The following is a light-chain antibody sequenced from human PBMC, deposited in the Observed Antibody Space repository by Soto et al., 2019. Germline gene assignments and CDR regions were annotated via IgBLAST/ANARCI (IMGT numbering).Light chain of an antibody. CDR3: CSYAGSYIFVV. CDR2: DVT. CDR1: SSDVGGYNY. V-gene: IGLV2-11*01. Sequence: QSALTQPRSVSGSPGQSVTISCTGTSSDVGGYNYVSWYQQHPAKAPKLIIYDVTNRPSGVPYRFSGSKSGNTASLTISGLQAEDEADYYCCSYAGSYIFVVFGRGTKLTVL. J-gene: IGLJ3*02.